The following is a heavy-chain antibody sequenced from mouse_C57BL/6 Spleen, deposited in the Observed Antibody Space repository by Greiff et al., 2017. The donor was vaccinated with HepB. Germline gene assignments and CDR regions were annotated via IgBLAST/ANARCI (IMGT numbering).Heavy chain of an antibody. CDR1: GYSITSGYY. Sequence: DVKLQESGPGLVKPSQSLSLTCSVTGYSITSGYYWNWIRQFPGNKLEWMGYISYDGSNNYNPSLKNRISITRDTSKNQFFLKLNSVTTEDTATYYCAREFVTTVVADWYFDVWGTGTTVTVSS. V-gene: IGHV3-6*01. CDR3: AREFVTTVVADWYFDV. CDR2: ISYDGSN. D-gene: IGHD1-1*01. J-gene: IGHJ1*03.